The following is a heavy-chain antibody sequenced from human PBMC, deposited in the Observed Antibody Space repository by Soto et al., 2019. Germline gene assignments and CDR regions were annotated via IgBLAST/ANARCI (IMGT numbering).Heavy chain of an antibody. D-gene: IGHD3-22*01. CDR1: GGTFSSYA. J-gene: IGHJ2*01. CDR2: IIPIFGTA. CDR3: ARDGYYDSSGYPPYWYFDL. Sequence: QVQLVQSGAEVKKPGSSVKVSCKASGGTFSSYAISWVRQAPGQGLEWMGGIIPIFGTANCAQKFQGRVTITADESTSTAYMELSSLRSEDTAVYYCARDGYYDSSGYPPYWYFDLWGRGTLVTVSS. V-gene: IGHV1-69*12.